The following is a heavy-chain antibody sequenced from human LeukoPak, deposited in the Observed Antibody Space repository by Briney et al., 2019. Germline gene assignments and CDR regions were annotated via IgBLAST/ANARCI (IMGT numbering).Heavy chain of an antibody. CDR1: GFTFSSYG. Sequence: GGSLRLSCAASGFTFSSYGMHWVRQAPGKGLEWVAVIWYDGSNKYYADSVKGRFTISRDNSKNTLYLQMNSLRAEDTAVYYCAKVRDGYTRYYCDYWGQGTLVTVSS. J-gene: IGHJ4*02. CDR2: IWYDGSNK. D-gene: IGHD5-24*01. CDR3: AKVRDGYTRYYCDY. V-gene: IGHV3-33*06.